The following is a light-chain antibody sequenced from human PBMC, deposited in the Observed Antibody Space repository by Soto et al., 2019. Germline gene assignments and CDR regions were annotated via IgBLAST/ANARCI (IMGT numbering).Light chain of an antibody. V-gene: IGKV1-5*01. J-gene: IGKJ1*01. CDR2: GAS. CDR3: QQYSNWHPGT. Sequence: DIQITQSPSTLSASAGDRVTITCRASQSISTWLAWYQQKPGKAPNLLIYGASSLANGIPARFSGSGSGTDFTLTISSLEPEDFAVYYCQQYSNWHPGTFGQGTKVDIK. CDR1: QSISTW.